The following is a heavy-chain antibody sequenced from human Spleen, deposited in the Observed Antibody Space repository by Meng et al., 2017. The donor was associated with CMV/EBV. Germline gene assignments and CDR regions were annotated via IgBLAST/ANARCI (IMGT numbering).Heavy chain of an antibody. Sequence: AASGITFSSYAMSWVRQAPGKGLEWVSAISGSGGSTYYADSVKGRFTISRDNSKNTLYLQMNSLRAEDTAVYYCAKAGIAVAAFDYWGQGTLGHRLL. CDR2: ISGSGGST. J-gene: IGHJ4*02. CDR3: AKAGIAVAAFDY. D-gene: IGHD6-19*01. V-gene: IGHV3-23*01. CDR1: GITFSSYA.